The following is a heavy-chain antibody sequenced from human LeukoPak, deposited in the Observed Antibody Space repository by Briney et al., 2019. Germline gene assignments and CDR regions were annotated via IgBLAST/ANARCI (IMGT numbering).Heavy chain of an antibody. CDR1: GGIFNDYS. V-gene: IGHV1-69*04. J-gene: IGHJ4*02. D-gene: IGHD2-15*01. CDR3: ARDRPRARYFDY. Sequence: ASVKVSCKASGGIFNDYSISWVRQAPGQGLEWMGRIIPILNVPNYAQKFEGRVTITADKSTNTAYMELSSMKSEDTAVYFCARDRPRARYFDYWGQGTLVTVSS. CDR2: IIPILNVP.